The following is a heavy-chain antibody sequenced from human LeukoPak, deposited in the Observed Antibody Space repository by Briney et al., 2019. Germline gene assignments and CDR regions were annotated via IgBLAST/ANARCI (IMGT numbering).Heavy chain of an antibody. D-gene: IGHD2-8*01. V-gene: IGHV3-13*01. J-gene: IGHJ4*02. CDR3: AKGPAASRLKNYYFDY. CDR1: GFTFNNYD. CDR2: ITILGDA. Sequence: GGSLRLSCAASGFTFNNYDMHWVRQPTGKGPEWVSSITILGDAYYLDSVRGRFTISRDNSKKTLYLQMNSLRAEGMAVYYCAKGPAASRLKNYYFDYWGQGTLVTVSS.